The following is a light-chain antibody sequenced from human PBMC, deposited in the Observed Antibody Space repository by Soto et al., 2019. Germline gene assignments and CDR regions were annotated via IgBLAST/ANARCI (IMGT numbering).Light chain of an antibody. CDR2: EVT. Sequence: QSALTQPASVSGSPGQSIAISCTGTFSDVGGYDYVSWYQQHPDKAPKLMIYEVTKRPSGVSNRFSGSKSGNTASLTISGLQPEDEAHYYRSSHTSGSTRVFGSGTKLTVL. V-gene: IGLV2-14*01. J-gene: IGLJ1*01. CDR3: SSHTSGSTRV. CDR1: FSDVGGYDY.